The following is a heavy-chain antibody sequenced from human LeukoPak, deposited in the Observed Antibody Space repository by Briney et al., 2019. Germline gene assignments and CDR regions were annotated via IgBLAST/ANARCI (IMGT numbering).Heavy chain of an antibody. J-gene: IGHJ6*03. CDR3: ARALDIVVVPAAIDYYYYYMDV. Sequence: ASVKVSCKASGGTFSSYAISWVRQAPGQGLEWMGGIIPIFGTANYAQKFQGRVTITADESTSTAYMELSSLRSEDTAVYYYARALDIVVVPAAIDYYYYYMDVWGKGTTVTVSS. D-gene: IGHD2-2*01. CDR1: GGTFSSYA. CDR2: IIPIFGTA. V-gene: IGHV1-69*01.